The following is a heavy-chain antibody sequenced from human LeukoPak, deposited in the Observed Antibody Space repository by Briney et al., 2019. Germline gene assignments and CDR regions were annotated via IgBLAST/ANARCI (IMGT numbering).Heavy chain of an antibody. J-gene: IGHJ5*02. V-gene: IGHV4-34*01. CDR2: INHSGST. CDR3: AREMYTSSWCFDP. D-gene: IGHD6-13*01. Sequence: SETLSLTCAVYGGSFSGYYWSWIRQPPGKGLEWIGEINHSGSTNYNPSLKSRVTISVDTSKNQFSLKLRSVTAADTAVYYCAREMYTSSWCFDPWGQGTLVTVSS. CDR1: GGSFSGYY.